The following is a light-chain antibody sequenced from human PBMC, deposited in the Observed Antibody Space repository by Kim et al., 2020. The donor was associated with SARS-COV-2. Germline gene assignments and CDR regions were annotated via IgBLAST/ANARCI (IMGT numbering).Light chain of an antibody. CDR2: GNN. CDR1: ILRGYY. V-gene: IGLV3-19*01. Sequence: SSELTQDPAVSVALGQTVTITCQGDILRGYYASWYQQKPRQAPVLVFYGNNNRPSGIPDRFSGSSSGNTVSLTITGAQAEDEADYYCNWRDSNGHHRVFG. J-gene: IGLJ1*01. CDR3: NWRDSNGHHRV.